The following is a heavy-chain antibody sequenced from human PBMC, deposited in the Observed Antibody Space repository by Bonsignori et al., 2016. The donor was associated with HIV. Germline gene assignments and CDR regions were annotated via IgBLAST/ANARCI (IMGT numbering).Heavy chain of an antibody. V-gene: IGHV3-23*03. D-gene: IGHD1-7*01. CDR3: AKGKTGTTSLGDY. J-gene: IGHJ4*02. Sequence: WIRQPPGKGLEWVSVIYSGGSSTYYADSVKGRFTISRDNSKNTLYLQMNSLRAEDTAVYYCAKGKTGTTSLGDYWGQGTLVTVSS. CDR2: IYSGGSST.